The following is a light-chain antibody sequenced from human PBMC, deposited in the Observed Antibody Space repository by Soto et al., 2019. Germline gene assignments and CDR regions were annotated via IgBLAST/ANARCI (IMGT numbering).Light chain of an antibody. CDR2: GVS. Sequence: EIVWTQSPGTLSLSPEEKATLSCRASQSVADTFLSWYQQKPGLAPRLLIYGVSNRATGIPDRFSGSGSGTDFILTISRLEPEDFALYYCGQFVSSPPRTFGQGTKVEIK. V-gene: IGKV3-20*01. CDR1: QSVADTF. J-gene: IGKJ1*01. CDR3: GQFVSSPPRT.